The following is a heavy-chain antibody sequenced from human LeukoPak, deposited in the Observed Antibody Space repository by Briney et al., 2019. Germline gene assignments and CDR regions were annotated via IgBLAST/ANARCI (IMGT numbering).Heavy chain of an antibody. CDR2: ISPLLGTT. CDR1: GGTFSNDP. J-gene: IGHJ4*02. Sequence: SVKVSCKASGGTFSNDPISWLRQAPGQRLEWMGNISPLLGTTVYTQEFQGRATITTVKATNTIYMDLYSLTSDDTAMYYCAKDRCTGDYCYHDHWGQGTLVTVSS. V-gene: IGHV1-69*08. CDR3: AKDRCTGDYCYHDH. D-gene: IGHD2-8*02.